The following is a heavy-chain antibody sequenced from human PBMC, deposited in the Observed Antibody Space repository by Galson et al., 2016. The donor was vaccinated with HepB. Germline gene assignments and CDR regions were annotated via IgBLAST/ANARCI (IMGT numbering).Heavy chain of an antibody. J-gene: IGHJ1*01. V-gene: IGHV3-53*01. Sequence: SLRLSCAASGFTFSSYAMHWVRQAPGKGLEWVSVLYSGGSTYYADSVKGRFTISRDNAKNTLYLQMNSLGAEDTAIYYCAVRYSSIWYFQHWGRGTLVSVSS. CDR1: GFTFSSYA. CDR2: LYSGGST. D-gene: IGHD6-13*01. CDR3: AVRYSSIWYFQH.